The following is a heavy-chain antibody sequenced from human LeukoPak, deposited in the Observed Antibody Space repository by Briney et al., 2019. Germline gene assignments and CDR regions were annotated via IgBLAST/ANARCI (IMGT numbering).Heavy chain of an antibody. CDR1: GITLSGYA. J-gene: IGHJ3*02. D-gene: IGHD4-23*01. V-gene: IGHV3-23*01. CDR3: AKGDYGGNPDAFDI. CDR2: ISGSGGMT. Sequence: GGSLRLSCAASGITLSGYAMSWVRQAPGKGLEWVSVISGSGGMTHYADSVKGRFTFSRDSSKNTMYLQMNSLRAEDTAIYFCAKGDYGGNPDAFDIWGQETMVTVSS.